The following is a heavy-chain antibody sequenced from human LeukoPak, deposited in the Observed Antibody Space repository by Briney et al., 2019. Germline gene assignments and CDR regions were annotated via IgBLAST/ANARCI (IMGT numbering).Heavy chain of an antibody. V-gene: IGHV3-49*04. CDR1: GFTFGAYA. J-gene: IGHJ4*02. CDR2: IRSRTYGGTT. Sequence: GGSLRLSCTASGFTFGAYAMTWVRQAPGKGLEWVSFIRSRTYGGTTEYAASVKGSFTISRDDSKSIAYLQMNSLKTEDTAVYYCARDQYAGYDPYYFDYWGQGTLVTVSS. CDR3: ARDQYAGYDPYYFDY. D-gene: IGHD2-2*01.